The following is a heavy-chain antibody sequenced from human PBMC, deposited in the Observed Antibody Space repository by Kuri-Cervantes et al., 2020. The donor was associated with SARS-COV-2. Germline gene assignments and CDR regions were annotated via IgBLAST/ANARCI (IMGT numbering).Heavy chain of an antibody. CDR3: ARDLISVTAYFDF. V-gene: IGHV3-11*06. D-gene: IGHD2-21*02. CDR2: ISGNGGYT. Sequence: GGSLRLSCVASGFSFSDYYMSWIRQAPGKGLEWVSYISGNGGYTNYADSVKGRFTISRDNAKNSVYPQMRSVRAEDAAVYYCARDLISVTAYFDFWGQGTQVTVSS. CDR1: GFSFSDYY. J-gene: IGHJ4*02.